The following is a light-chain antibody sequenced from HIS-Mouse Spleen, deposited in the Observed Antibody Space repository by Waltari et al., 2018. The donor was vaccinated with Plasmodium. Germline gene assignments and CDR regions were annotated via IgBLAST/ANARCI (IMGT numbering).Light chain of an antibody. CDR3: QQSYSTLFT. CDR1: QRISSY. J-gene: IGKJ3*01. Sequence: DIQMTQSPSSLSASVGDRVTITCRASQRISSYLNWYQQKPGKAPKLLIYAASSLQSWVPSRFSCSGSGTDFTLTISSLQPEDFATYYCQQSYSTLFTFGPGTKVDIK. CDR2: AAS. V-gene: IGKV1-39*01.